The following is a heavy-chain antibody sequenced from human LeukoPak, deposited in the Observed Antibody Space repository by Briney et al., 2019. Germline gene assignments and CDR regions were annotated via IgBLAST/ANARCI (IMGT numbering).Heavy chain of an antibody. V-gene: IGHV4-59*01. CDR3: ARDPSTYYYDSSGYYRVDYFDY. Sequence: SETLSLTCTVSGGSISSYYWSWIRQPPGKGLEWIGYIYYSGSTNYNPSLKSRVTISVDTSKNQFSLKLSSVTAADTAVYYCARDPSTYYYDSSGYYRVDYFDYWGQGTLVTVSS. D-gene: IGHD3-22*01. CDR1: GGSISSYY. CDR2: IYYSGST. J-gene: IGHJ4*02.